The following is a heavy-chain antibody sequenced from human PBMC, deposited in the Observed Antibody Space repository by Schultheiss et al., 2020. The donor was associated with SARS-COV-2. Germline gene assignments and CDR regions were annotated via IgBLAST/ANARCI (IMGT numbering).Heavy chain of an antibody. CDR3: ARAGAVSQSIFRRRNYGPTDAFDI. Sequence: SETLSLTCTVSGGSVSSGSYYWSWIRQPPGKGLEWIGYIYYSGSTNYNPSLKSRVTISVDTSKNQFSLKLSSVTAADTAVYYCARAGAVSQSIFRRRNYGPTDAFDIWGQGTMVTVSS. CDR2: IYYSGST. J-gene: IGHJ3*02. D-gene: IGHD1-7*01. V-gene: IGHV4-61*01. CDR1: GGSVSSGSYY.